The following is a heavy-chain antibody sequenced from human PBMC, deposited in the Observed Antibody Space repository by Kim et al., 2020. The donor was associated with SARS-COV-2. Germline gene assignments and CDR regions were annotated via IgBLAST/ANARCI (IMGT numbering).Heavy chain of an antibody. D-gene: IGHD3-10*01. Sequence: GGSLRLSCAASGFTFNSYGMHWVRQAPGKGLEWVAVIWYDGSNKYYADSVKGRFTISRDNSKNTLYLQMNSLRADDTAVYYCAKPTYYYGSGSVGNYYYGMDVWGQGTTVTVSS. CDR3: AKPTYYYGSGSVGNYYYGMDV. J-gene: IGHJ6*02. CDR1: GFTFNSYG. CDR2: IWYDGSNK. V-gene: IGHV3-33*06.